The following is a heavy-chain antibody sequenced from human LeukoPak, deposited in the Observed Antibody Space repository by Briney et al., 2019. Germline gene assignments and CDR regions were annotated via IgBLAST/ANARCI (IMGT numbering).Heavy chain of an antibody. V-gene: IGHV1-18*01. CDR3: ARASYCSDGSCYSDY. J-gene: IGHJ4*02. Sequence: GASVKVSCKASGYTFSSYSISWVRQAPGQGLEWMGWISAYNGNTIYAQKVKGRVTMTTDTSTSTAYMELRSLKSDDTAVYYCARASYCSDGSCYSDYWGQGTPVTVSS. CDR1: GYTFSSYS. CDR2: ISAYNGNT. D-gene: IGHD2-15*01.